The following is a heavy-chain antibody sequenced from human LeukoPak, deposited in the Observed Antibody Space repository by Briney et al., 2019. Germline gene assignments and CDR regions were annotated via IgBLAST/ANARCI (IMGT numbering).Heavy chain of an antibody. Sequence: SETLSLTCTASGGSISSGSYYWSWIRQPAGKGLEWIGRIYTSGSTNYNPSLKSRVTISVDTSKNQFSLKLSSVTTADTAVYYCARDRSITRRYWFDPWGQGTLVTVSS. V-gene: IGHV4-61*02. CDR3: ARDRSITRRYWFDP. J-gene: IGHJ5*02. CDR2: IYTSGST. CDR1: GGSISSGSYY.